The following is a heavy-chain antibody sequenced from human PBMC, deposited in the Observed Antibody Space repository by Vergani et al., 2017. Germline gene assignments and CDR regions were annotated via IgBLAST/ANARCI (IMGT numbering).Heavy chain of an antibody. CDR3: ARDQSDSSGFNWFDP. Sequence: QVQLQESGPGLVKPSQTLSLTCTVSGGSISSGGYYWSWIRQHPGKGLEWIGYIYYSGSTYYNPSLKSRVTISVDTSKNQFSLKLSTVTAADTAVYYCARDQSDSSGFNWFDPWGQGTLVTVSS. CDR1: GGSISSGGYY. D-gene: IGHD3-22*01. J-gene: IGHJ5*02. CDR2: IYYSGST. V-gene: IGHV4-31*03.